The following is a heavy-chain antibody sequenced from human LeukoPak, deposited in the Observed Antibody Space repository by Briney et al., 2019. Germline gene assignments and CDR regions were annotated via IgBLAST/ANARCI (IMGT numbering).Heavy chain of an antibody. CDR2: IYHSGST. Sequence: SETLSLTCAVSGGSGGSISSSNWWNWVRQPPGKGLEWIGEIYHSGSTNYNPSLKSQVTISVDKSKNQFSLKLNSVTAADTAVYYCARAGQGYCSSASCFLSLDYWGQGTLVTVSS. V-gene: IGHV4-4*02. CDR3: ARAGQGYCSSASCFLSLDY. CDR1: GGSGGSISSSNW. J-gene: IGHJ4*02. D-gene: IGHD2-2*01.